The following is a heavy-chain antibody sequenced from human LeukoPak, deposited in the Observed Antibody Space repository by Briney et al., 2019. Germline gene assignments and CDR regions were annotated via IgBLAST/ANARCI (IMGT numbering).Heavy chain of an antibody. V-gene: IGHV4-30-4*08. CDR3: ARVSVSVTTSNDYYYYYMDV. Sequence: SETLPLTCTVSGGSISSGDYYCSWLRQPPGKGLEWIGYIYYSGSTYYNPSLKSRVTISVDTSKTKFSLKLSSVTAADTAVYYCARVSVSVTTSNDYYYYYMDVWGKGTTVTVSS. J-gene: IGHJ6*03. D-gene: IGHD4-11*01. CDR2: IYYSGST. CDR1: GGSISSGDYY.